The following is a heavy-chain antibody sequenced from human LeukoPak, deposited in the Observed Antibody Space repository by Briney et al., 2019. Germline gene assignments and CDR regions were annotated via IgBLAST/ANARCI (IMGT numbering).Heavy chain of an antibody. CDR2: IYYSGST. CDR3: ARVYHDFWSGYYPAHYFDY. J-gene: IGHJ4*02. V-gene: IGHV4-59*01. D-gene: IGHD3-3*01. CDR1: GGSISSYY. Sequence: SETLSLTCTVSGGSISSYYWSWIRQPPGKGLEWIGYIYYSGSTNYNPSLKSRVTISVDTSKNQFSLKLSSVTAADTAVYYCARVYHDFWSGYYPAHYFDYWGQGTLVTVSS.